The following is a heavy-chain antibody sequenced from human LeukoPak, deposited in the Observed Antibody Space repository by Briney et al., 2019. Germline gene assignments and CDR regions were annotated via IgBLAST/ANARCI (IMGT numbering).Heavy chain of an antibody. Sequence: GGSLRLSCAASGLTFRSYGMHWVRQAPGKGLEWVAVISYDGSNKYYADSVKGRFTISRDNSKNTLYLQMNSLRAEDTAVYYCAKDSHNDYGVYYFDYWGQGTLVTVSS. J-gene: IGHJ4*02. D-gene: IGHD4-17*01. CDR3: AKDSHNDYGVYYFDY. V-gene: IGHV3-30*18. CDR1: GLTFRSYG. CDR2: ISYDGSNK.